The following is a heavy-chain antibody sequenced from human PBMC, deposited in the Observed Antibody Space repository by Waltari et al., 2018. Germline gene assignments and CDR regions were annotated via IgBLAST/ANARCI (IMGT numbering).Heavy chain of an antibody. J-gene: IGHJ5*02. Sequence: QMQLQESGPGLVKPSETLSLTCTVYGVSMRNVIYSVDWSLQPPGKGLEWIAGIFHSGSASYNPSLESRFTISVDTSRNQLSLTLTSVTATDTAMYYCATYTAWGQGTLVTVSS. CDR2: IFHSGSA. CDR3: ATYTA. CDR1: GVSMRNVIYS. V-gene: IGHV4-39*01.